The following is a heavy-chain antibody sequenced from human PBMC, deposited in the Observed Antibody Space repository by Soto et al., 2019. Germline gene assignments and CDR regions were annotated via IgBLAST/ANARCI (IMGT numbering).Heavy chain of an antibody. CDR1: GGSFSGYY. D-gene: IGHD2-2*03. V-gene: IGHV4-34*01. Sequence: SETLSLTCAVYGGSFSGYYWTWIRQPPGTGLEWIGEINHSGSTNYNPSLKSRVTIPVDTSKNQFSLKLTSVTAADTAVYYCARLNGYCVSTNCHGYYGMDVWGQGTTVTVSS. J-gene: IGHJ6*02. CDR3: ARLNGYCVSTNCHGYYGMDV. CDR2: INHSGST.